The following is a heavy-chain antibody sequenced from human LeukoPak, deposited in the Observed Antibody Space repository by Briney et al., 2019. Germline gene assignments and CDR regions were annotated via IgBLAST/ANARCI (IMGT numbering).Heavy chain of an antibody. CDR3: ARDLSSTSNWEFDY. D-gene: IGHD7-27*01. Sequence: GASVKVSCKASGYTFIDYFIHWVRQAPGQGLEWMGRINPNSGGAEFTQEFRGRVTMTRDTSISTTYMELSRLTSDDTALYYCARDLSSTSNWEFDYWGQGTLVTVSS. J-gene: IGHJ4*02. CDR2: INPNSGGA. V-gene: IGHV1-2*06. CDR1: GYTFIDYF.